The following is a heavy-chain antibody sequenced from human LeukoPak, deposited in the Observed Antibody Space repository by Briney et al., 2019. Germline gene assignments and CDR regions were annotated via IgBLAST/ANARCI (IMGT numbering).Heavy chain of an antibody. Sequence: SETLSLTCTVSGGSISSYYWSWIRQPPGKGLEWIGYIYYSGSTNYNPSLKSRVTISVDTSKNQFSLKLSSVTAADTAVYYCASSRDGYNSLDYWGQGTLVTASS. CDR3: ASSRDGYNSLDY. J-gene: IGHJ4*02. V-gene: IGHV4-59*01. CDR1: GGSISSYY. D-gene: IGHD5-24*01. CDR2: IYYSGST.